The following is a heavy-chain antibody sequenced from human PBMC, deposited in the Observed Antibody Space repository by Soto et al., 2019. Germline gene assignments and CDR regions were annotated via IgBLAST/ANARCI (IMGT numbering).Heavy chain of an antibody. D-gene: IGHD4-17*01. V-gene: IGHV1-69*13. CDR2: IIPIFGTA. J-gene: IGHJ4*02. CDR1: GGTFSSYA. Sequence: SVQVPCLASGGTFSSYAIIWVRQAPGQGLEWMGGIIPIFGTANYAQKFQGRVTITADESTSTAYMELSSLGSEVTAGDYCAREYGDSSGFDYWGQGTLVTVSS. CDR3: AREYGDSSGFDY.